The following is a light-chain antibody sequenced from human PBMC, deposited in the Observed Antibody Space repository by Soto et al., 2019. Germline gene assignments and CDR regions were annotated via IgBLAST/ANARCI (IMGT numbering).Light chain of an antibody. Sequence: EIVLTQSPATLSLSPGQRATLSCRASQSVSSYLAWYQQKPGQAPRLLIYDASNRATGNPARFSGSGSGTDVTLTISSLEPEDFAVYYCQQRSNWPPSITFGQGTRLEIK. CDR3: QQRSNWPPSIT. V-gene: IGKV3-11*01. CDR2: DAS. J-gene: IGKJ5*01. CDR1: QSVSSY.